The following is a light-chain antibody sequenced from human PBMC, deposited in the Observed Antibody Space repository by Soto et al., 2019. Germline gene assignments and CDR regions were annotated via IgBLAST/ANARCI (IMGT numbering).Light chain of an antibody. CDR3: QVWDSTSEHVV. V-gene: IGLV3-21*02. CDR1: NIETKS. Sequence: SYELTQPPSVSVAPGQTARIACGGDNIETKSVHWSQQKPGQAPVLVVYDDRDRPSGIPERFSGSNSGNAATLTIRRVEAGDEADYYCQVWDSTSEHVVFGGGTKLTV. J-gene: IGLJ2*01. CDR2: DDR.